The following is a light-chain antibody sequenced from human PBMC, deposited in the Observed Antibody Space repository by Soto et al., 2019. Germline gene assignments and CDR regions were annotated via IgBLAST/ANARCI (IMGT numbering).Light chain of an antibody. J-gene: IGKJ1*01. CDR1: QTISSSW. Sequence: DIQMTQSPSTLSASVGDRVTIACRASQTISSSWLAWYQQKPGKAPKVLIYKASTLESGVPSRFSGSGSGTEFTLTINSLQPDDAATYYCQQYNTYWTFGQGTKVDIK. CDR3: QQYNTYWT. V-gene: IGKV1-5*03. CDR2: KAS.